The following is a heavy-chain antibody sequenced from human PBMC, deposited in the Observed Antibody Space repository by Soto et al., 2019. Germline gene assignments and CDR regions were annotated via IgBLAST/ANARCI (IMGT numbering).Heavy chain of an antibody. J-gene: IGHJ4*02. CDR3: ARDSSSGEGFDF. CDR1: GFTFSSYG. CDR2: IWYDGNSK. Sequence: QVQLVESGGGVVQPWRSLRLSCAASGFTFSSYGMHWVRQAPGKGLEWMAVIWYDGNSKDYGDSVGGRFTVSRDNSKNTLYLQMDSLRAEDTAVYYCARDSSSGEGFDFWGQGTLVTVSS. V-gene: IGHV3-33*01. D-gene: IGHD7-27*01.